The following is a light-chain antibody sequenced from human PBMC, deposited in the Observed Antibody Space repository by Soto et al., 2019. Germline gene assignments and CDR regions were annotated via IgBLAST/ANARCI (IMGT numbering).Light chain of an antibody. CDR2: GAS. V-gene: IGKV3-15*01. CDR1: QSLRTN. Sequence: EIVMTQSPATLSVSPGERATLSCRASQSLRTNLAWYQHKPGQAPRLLIYGASTRATGIPARFSGSGSGTEFTLTISSLQSEDFAGYYCQQYNNWPPLTFGGGTKVEIK. J-gene: IGKJ4*01. CDR3: QQYNNWPPLT.